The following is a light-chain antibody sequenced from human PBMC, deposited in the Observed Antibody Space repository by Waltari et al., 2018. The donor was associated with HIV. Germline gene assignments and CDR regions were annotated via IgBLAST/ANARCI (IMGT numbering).Light chain of an antibody. CDR1: QSVSSSY. V-gene: IGKV3-20*01. J-gene: IGKJ2*01. CDR3: QHFDTSLPKYT. Sequence: EFVLTQSPGTLSLSPGERATLPCRASQSVSSSYLAWYPQRPGQAPMLLIYGASSRAAGIPDRFTGSGSGTDFTLTISRLEPEDFAVYYCQHFDTSLPKYTFGQGTKLEIK. CDR2: GAS.